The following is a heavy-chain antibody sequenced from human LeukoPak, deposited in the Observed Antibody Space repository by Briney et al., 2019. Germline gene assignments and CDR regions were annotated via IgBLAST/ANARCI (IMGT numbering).Heavy chain of an antibody. Sequence: SETLSLTCAVYGGTFSGHYWTWIRQPPGKGLEWIGEINHSGSTTYNPSLNNRVPISVATSKNQFSLKMSFVTAADTAVYYCARPRYGSGSLDSWGQGTLVTVSS. D-gene: IGHD3-10*01. CDR3: ARPRYGSGSLDS. J-gene: IGHJ4*02. CDR1: GGTFSGHY. CDR2: INHSGST. V-gene: IGHV4-34*01.